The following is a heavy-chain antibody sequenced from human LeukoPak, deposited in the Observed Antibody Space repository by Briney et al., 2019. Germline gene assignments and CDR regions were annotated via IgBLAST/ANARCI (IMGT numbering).Heavy chain of an antibody. CDR1: GGSISSYY. CDR3: ARDGLGYCSSTSCYAAFDI. CDR2: IYTSGST. Sequence: SETLSLTCTVSGGSISSYYWSWIRQPAGKGLEWIGRIYTSGSTNYNPSLKSRVTMSVDTSKNQFSLKLSSATAADTAVYYCARDGLGYCSSTSCYAAFDIWGQGTMVTVSS. D-gene: IGHD2-2*01. V-gene: IGHV4-4*07. J-gene: IGHJ3*02.